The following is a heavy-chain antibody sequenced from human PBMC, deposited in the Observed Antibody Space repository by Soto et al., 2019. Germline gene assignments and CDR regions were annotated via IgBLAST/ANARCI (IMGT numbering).Heavy chain of an antibody. CDR3: AAAEYYYDSSGYYAFDY. Sequence: QMQLVQSGPEVKKPGTSVKVSCKASGFTFTSSAVQWERQARGQRLEWIGWIVVGSGNTNYAQKFQERVTITRDMSTSTAYMELSSLRSEDTAVYYCAAAEYYYDSSGYYAFDYWGQGTLVTVSS. J-gene: IGHJ4*02. D-gene: IGHD3-22*01. CDR2: IVVGSGNT. CDR1: GFTFTSSA. V-gene: IGHV1-58*01.